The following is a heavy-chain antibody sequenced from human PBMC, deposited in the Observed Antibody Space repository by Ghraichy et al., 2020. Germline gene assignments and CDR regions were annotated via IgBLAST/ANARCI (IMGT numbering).Heavy chain of an antibody. CDR2: IFYSGST. Sequence: SETLSLTCTVSGGSISSSSYYWGWIRQPPGKGLEWIGSIFYSGSTYYNSSLKSRVTISADTSKNQFSLKLSSVTAADTAVYYCARYSSGWYLGYSGMDVWGQGTTVTVSS. CDR3: ARYSSGWYLGYSGMDV. CDR1: GGSISSSSYY. V-gene: IGHV4-39*01. J-gene: IGHJ6*02. D-gene: IGHD6-19*01.